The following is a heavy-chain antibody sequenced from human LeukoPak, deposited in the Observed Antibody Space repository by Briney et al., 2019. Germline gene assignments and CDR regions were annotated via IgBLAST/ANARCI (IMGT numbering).Heavy chain of an antibody. V-gene: IGHV4-4*07. D-gene: IGHD3-16*01. CDR2: IYTSGST. J-gene: IGHJ4*02. CDR1: GGSISSYY. Sequence: PSETLSLTCTVSGGSISSYYWSWIRQPAGKGLEWIGRIYTSGSTNYNPSLKSRVTMSVDTSKNQCTLKLSSVAAADTAVYYCARVGDYALKDWGQGTLVTVSS. CDR3: ARVGDYALKD.